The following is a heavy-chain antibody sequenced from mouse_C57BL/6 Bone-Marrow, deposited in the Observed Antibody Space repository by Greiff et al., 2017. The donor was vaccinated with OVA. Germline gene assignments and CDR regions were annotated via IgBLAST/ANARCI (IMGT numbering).Heavy chain of an antibody. J-gene: IGHJ2*01. CDR3: ARDRNGSSYGYFDY. CDR2: IDPSDSET. V-gene: IGHV1-52*01. Sequence: QVQLQQPGAELVRPGSSVKLSCKASGYTFTSYWMHWVKQRPIQGLEWIGNIDPSDSETHYNQKFKDKATLTVAKSSSTAYLQLRSLTSEDSAVYYCARDRNGSSYGYFDYWGQGTTLTVSS. CDR1: GYTFTSYW. D-gene: IGHD1-1*01.